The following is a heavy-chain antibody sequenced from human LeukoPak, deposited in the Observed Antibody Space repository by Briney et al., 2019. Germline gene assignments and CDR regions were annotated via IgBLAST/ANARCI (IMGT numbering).Heavy chain of an antibody. V-gene: IGHV1-18*01. CDR1: GYTFTSYG. CDR2: ISAHNGNT. D-gene: IGHD3-10*01. CDR3: ARGLWFGERQEFNWFDP. J-gene: IGHJ5*02. Sequence: ASVKVSCKASGYTFTSYGISWVRQAPGQGLEWMGWISAHNGNTNYAQKLQGRVTMTTDTSTSTAYMELRSLRSDDTAVYYCARGLWFGERQEFNWFDPWGQGTLVTVSS.